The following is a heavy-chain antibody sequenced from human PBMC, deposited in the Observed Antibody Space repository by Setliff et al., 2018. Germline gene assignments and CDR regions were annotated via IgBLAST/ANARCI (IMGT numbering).Heavy chain of an antibody. Sequence: SLRLSCAASGFTFSNYAMTWVRQAPGKGLEWVSAITVSGNTHYADSVKGRFTISRDNSKNTLSLQMDNLRAEDTATYYCAKCGRFAPSGWFQYVDSWAQGTLVTVS. CDR1: GFTFSNYA. J-gene: IGHJ4*02. CDR3: AKCGRFAPSGWFQYVDS. D-gene: IGHD6-19*01. CDR2: ITVSGNT. V-gene: IGHV3-23*01.